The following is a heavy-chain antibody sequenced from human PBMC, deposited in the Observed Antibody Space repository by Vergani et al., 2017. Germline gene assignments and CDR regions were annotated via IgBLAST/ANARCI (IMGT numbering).Heavy chain of an antibody. CDR3: ASGGNYGSGSYYPR. J-gene: IGHJ4*02. CDR1: GYTFTSYD. V-gene: IGHV1-8*01. CDR2: MNPNSGNP. Sequence: VQLVQSGAEVKKPGASVKVSCKASGYTFTSYDINWVRQAPGQGLEWMGWMNPNSGNPGYAQKFQGRVTMTRNTSISTAYMKLSSLRSEDTAVYYCASGGNYGSGSYYPRWGQGTLVTVSS. D-gene: IGHD3-10*01.